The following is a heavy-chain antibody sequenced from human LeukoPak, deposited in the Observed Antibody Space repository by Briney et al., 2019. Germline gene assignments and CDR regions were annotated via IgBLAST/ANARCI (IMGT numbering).Heavy chain of an antibody. D-gene: IGHD6-13*01. CDR3: AKCVYSNIYYWFDP. CDR2: ITGNGVST. Sequence: GGSLRLSCAASEFTLSTYGMHWVRQAPGKGLEWVSLITGNGVSTYYADSVKGRFTISRDNSKNSLYLQMNSLRTEDTALYYCAKCVYSNIYYWFDPWGQGTLVSVSS. CDR1: EFTLSTYG. V-gene: IGHV3-43*02. J-gene: IGHJ5*02.